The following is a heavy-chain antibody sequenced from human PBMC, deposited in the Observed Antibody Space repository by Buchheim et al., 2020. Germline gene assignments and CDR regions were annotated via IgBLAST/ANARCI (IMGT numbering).Heavy chain of an antibody. V-gene: IGHV3-23*01. Sequence: EVQLLESGGDLIQPGGSLRLSCVASGFTFSSYAMTWVRQAPGKGLEWVSTISGNGGSTYYADSVKGRFTISRDKSKNKLYLQVSGLRAEDTAEYYCAKSLYTISWSNFDYWGQGTL. CDR3: AKSLYTISWSNFDY. CDR2: ISGNGGST. CDR1: GFTFSSYA. J-gene: IGHJ4*02. D-gene: IGHD6-13*01.